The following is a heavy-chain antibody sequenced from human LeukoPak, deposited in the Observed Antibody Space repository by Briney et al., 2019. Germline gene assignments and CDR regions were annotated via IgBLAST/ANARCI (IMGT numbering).Heavy chain of an antibody. Sequence: GASVKVSCKASGGTFSSYAISWVRQAPGQGLEWMGRIIPIFGTANYAQKFQGRVTITTDESTSTAYMELSSLRSEDTAVYYCARDPFNSNYYFDYWGQGTLVTVSS. J-gene: IGHJ4*02. CDR3: ARDPFNSNYYFDY. CDR2: IIPIFGTA. V-gene: IGHV1-69*05. CDR1: GGTFSSYA. D-gene: IGHD4-11*01.